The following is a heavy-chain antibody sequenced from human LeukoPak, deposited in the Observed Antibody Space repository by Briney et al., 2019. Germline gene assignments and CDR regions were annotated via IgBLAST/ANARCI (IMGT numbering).Heavy chain of an antibody. CDR3: ASSSSAWYCDF. D-gene: IGHD6-25*01. V-gene: IGHV1-2*02. CDR1: GHTFTGSY. Sequence: GASVRVSCKDSGHTFTGSYIHWLRHAPGQGLEWMGWMNPKSGGTTYSQRFQGRVTMTRDTSITTAYVELSRLTSDDTAVYYCASSSSAWYCDFWGQGTLVTVSS. CDR2: MNPKSGGT. J-gene: IGHJ4*02.